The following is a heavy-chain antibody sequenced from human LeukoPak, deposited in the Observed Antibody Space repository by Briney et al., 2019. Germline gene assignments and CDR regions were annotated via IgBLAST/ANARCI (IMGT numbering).Heavy chain of an antibody. D-gene: IGHD6-13*01. CDR2: IIPIFGTA. V-gene: IGHV1-69*13. J-gene: IGHJ4*02. CDR1: GYTFTNYG. CDR3: ASPDLRVTSIAAAGAFDY. Sequence: ASVKVSCKASGYTFTNYGITWVRQAPGQGLEWMGWIIPIFGTANYAQKFQGRVTITADESTSTAYMELSSLRSEDTAVYYCASPDLRVTSIAAAGAFDYWGQGTLVTVSS.